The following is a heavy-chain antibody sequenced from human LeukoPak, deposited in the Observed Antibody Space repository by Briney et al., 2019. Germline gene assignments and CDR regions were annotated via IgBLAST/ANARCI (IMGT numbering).Heavy chain of an antibody. CDR1: GYTFTSYD. CDR3: ARVCSGGSCYFRWFDP. J-gene: IGHJ5*02. V-gene: IGHV1-8*03. Sequence: ASVKVSCKASGYTFTSYDINWVRQATGQGLEWMGWMNPNSGNTGYAQKFQGRVTITRNTSISTAYMELSSLRSEDTAVCYCARVCSGGSCYFRWFDPWGQGTLVTVSS. D-gene: IGHD2-15*01. CDR2: MNPNSGNT.